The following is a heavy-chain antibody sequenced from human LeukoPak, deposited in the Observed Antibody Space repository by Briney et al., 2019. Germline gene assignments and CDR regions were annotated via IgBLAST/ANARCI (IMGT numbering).Heavy chain of an antibody. Sequence: SETLSLTCSVSGGFNTHYYWSWIRQPPGKGLEWIGRIYTSGSTNYNPSLKSRVTMSVDTSKNQFSLKLSSVTAADTAVYYCARDGKVTIFGPVGYFDYWGQGTLVTVSS. V-gene: IGHV4-4*07. CDR3: ARDGKVTIFGPVGYFDY. J-gene: IGHJ4*02. CDR2: IYTSGST. CDR1: GGFNTHYY. D-gene: IGHD3-3*01.